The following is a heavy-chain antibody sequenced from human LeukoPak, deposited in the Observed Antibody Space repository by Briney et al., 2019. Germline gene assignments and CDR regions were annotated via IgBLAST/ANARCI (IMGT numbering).Heavy chain of an antibody. J-gene: IGHJ4*02. V-gene: IGHV4-39*01. CDR3: ACRIAVAGTLFDY. Sequence: PSETLSLTCTVSGGSISSSSYYWGWIRQPPGKGLEWIVSIYYSGSTYYNPSLKSRVTISVDTSKNQFSLKLSSVTAADTAVYYCACRIAVAGTLFDYWGQGTLVTVSS. CDR1: GGSISSSSYY. D-gene: IGHD6-19*01. CDR2: IYYSGST.